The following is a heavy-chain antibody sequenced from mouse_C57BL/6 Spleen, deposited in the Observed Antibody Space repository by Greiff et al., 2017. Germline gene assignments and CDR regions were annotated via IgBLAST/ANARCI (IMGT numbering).Heavy chain of an antibody. V-gene: IGHV14-2*01. CDR3: ARGDWDEAWFAY. CDR2: IDPEDGET. CDR1: GFNIKDYY. J-gene: IGHJ3*01. Sequence: VHVKQSGAELVKPGASVKLSCTASGFNIKDYYMHWVKQRTEQGLEWIGRIDPEDGETKYAPKFQGKATITADTSSNTAYLQLSSLTSEDTAVYYCARGDWDEAWFAYWGQGTLVTVSA. D-gene: IGHD4-1*01.